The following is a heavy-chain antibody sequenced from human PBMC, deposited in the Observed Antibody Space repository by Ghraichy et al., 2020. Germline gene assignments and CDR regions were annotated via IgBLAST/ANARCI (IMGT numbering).Heavy chain of an antibody. CDR2: IYYSGST. CDR3: ARMIGAQQLPARNWFDP. V-gene: IGHV4-59*01. J-gene: IGHJ5*02. D-gene: IGHD1-26*01. Sequence: SETLSLTCTVSGGSISSYYWSWIRQPPGKGLEWIGYIYYSGSTNYNPSLKSRVTISVDTSKNQFSLKLSSVTAADTAVYYCARMIGAQQLPARNWFDPWGQGTLVTVSS. CDR1: GGSISSYY.